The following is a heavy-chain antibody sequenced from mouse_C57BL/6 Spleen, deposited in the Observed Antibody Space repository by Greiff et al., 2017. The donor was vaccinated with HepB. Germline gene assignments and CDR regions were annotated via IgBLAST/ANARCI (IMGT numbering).Heavy chain of an antibody. J-gene: IGHJ3*01. CDR3: ARDHGNYQAWFAY. CDR2: IYPGSGNT. V-gene: IGHV1-66*01. CDR1: GYSFTSYY. D-gene: IGHD2-1*01. Sequence: QVQLQQSGPELVKPGASVKISCKASGYSFTSYYIHWVKQRPGQGLEWIGWIYPGSGNTKYNEKFKGKATLTADTSSSTAYMQLSSLTSEDSAVYDCARDHGNYQAWFAYWGQGTLVTVSA.